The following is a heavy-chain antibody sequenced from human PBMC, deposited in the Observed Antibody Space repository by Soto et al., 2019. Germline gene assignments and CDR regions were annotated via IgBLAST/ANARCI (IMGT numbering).Heavy chain of an antibody. J-gene: IGHJ6*02. Sequence: GGSLRHSCSASGVTFSSYGIHWGRQAPGKGQEWVAVIRYDGSNKNYADSGKGRFTISRDNYKNTLYLQMNSLRAEDTAVYYCARVTQYREDYYYGMDVWGQGTTVTVSS. CDR2: IRYDGSNK. V-gene: IGHV3-33*01. CDR3: ARVTQYREDYYYGMDV. CDR1: GVTFSSYG. D-gene: IGHD5-18*01.